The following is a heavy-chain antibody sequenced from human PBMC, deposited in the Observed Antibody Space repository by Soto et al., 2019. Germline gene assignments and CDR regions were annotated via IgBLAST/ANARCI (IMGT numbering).Heavy chain of an antibody. V-gene: IGHV5-51*01. Sequence: GECLRSSCTFAGNNFKHYWIGWVRQMPGKGLEWMGIIFPGDSDTKYSPSFQGQVTISADKSISTAYLQWSSLKASDTAMYYCARQVRYYDSSGDGYYYYGMDVWGQGTTVTVSS. D-gene: IGHD3-22*01. CDR3: ARQVRYYDSSGDGYYYYGMDV. CDR1: GNNFKHYW. CDR2: IFPGDSDT. J-gene: IGHJ6*02.